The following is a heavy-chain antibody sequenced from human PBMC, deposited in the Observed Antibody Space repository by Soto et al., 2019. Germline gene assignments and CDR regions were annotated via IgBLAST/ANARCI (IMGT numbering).Heavy chain of an antibody. CDR3: TRLPNWNFRFDP. CDR2: IKSRSNNYAT. CDR1: GFTFSVSA. J-gene: IGHJ5*02. D-gene: IGHD1-7*01. Sequence: EVKLVESGGGLVQPGRSLRLSCAASGFTFSVSAMHWVRQASGKGLEWVGRIKSRSNNYATAYAASVKGRFTISRDDSKNTAYLQMNSLKIEDTAVYYCTRLPNWNFRFDPWGQGTLVTVSS. V-gene: IGHV3-73*01.